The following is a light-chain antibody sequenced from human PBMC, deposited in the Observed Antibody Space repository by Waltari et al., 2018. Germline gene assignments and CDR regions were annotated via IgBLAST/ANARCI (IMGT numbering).Light chain of an antibody. CDR3: QQYVSSPLT. CDR1: QSVSSIY. J-gene: IGKJ4*01. Sequence: EIVLTQPPGTLSLSPGERPTLSCRASQSVSSIYLAWYQQKPGQHPRLLIYGASSRATGIPDRFSGSGAGTDFTLTISRLEPEDSAVYYCQQYVSSPLTFGGGTKVEIK. CDR2: GAS. V-gene: IGKV3-20*01.